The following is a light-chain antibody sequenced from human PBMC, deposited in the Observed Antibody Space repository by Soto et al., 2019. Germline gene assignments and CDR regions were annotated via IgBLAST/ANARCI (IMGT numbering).Light chain of an antibody. CDR1: ESVVRY. CDR3: QQRSNWPLT. Sequence: EIVLTQSPVTLSLSPGDTATLSCRASESVVRYLAWYQQKPGQAPRLLIYDASKRATGIPDRFSGSGYGRDFTLTISSLEPEDFAVYYCQQRSNWPLTFGGGTKVEIK. V-gene: IGKV3-11*02. CDR2: DAS. J-gene: IGKJ4*01.